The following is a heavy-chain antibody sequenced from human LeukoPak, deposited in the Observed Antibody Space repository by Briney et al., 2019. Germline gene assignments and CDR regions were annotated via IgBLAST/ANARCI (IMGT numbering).Heavy chain of an antibody. CDR1: GFPFRSYA. CDR2: ITYNSGTI. V-gene: IGHV3-48*01. Sequence: GGSLRFPCAASGFPFRSYAMQWVRQAPGKGLEGVSYITYNSGTIFYADSVKGRFTISRDNAKDSLYLQMSSLRGEDTAVYYCARDSGYSYADDYWGQGTLVTVSS. J-gene: IGHJ4*02. CDR3: ARDSGYSYADDY. D-gene: IGHD5-18*01.